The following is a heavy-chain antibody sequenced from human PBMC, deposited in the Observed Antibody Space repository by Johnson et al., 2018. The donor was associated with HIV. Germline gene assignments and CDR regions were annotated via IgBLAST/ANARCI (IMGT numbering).Heavy chain of an antibody. Sequence: VQLVESGGGLVQPGGSLRLSCAASGFTVSSNYMSWVRQAPGKGLEWVSVIYSGGSTYYTDSVKGRFTISRDNAKNSLSRQMNSRRAEDPAVYYCARAPEVRGVDAFDVWGQWTVVTVSS. CDR3: ARAPEVRGVDAFDV. J-gene: IGHJ3*01. CDR1: GFTVSSNY. CDR2: IYSGGST. D-gene: IGHD3-10*01. V-gene: IGHV3-66*01.